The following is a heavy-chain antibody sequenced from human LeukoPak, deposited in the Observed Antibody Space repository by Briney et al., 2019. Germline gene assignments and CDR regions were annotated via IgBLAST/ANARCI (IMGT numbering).Heavy chain of an antibody. Sequence: GGSLRLSCAASGFTFSSYAMSWVRQAPGKGLEWVSAISGSGGSTYYADSVKGRFTISRDNSKNTLYLQMNSLRAEDTAVYYCAKDRSRLFGELLYHYYYMDVWGKGTTVTISS. D-gene: IGHD3-10*01. V-gene: IGHV3-23*01. CDR1: GFTFSSYA. J-gene: IGHJ6*03. CDR2: ISGSGGST. CDR3: AKDRSRLFGELLYHYYYMDV.